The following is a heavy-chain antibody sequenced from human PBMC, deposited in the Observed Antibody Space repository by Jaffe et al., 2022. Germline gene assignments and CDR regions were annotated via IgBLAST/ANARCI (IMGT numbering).Heavy chain of an antibody. CDR3: AKDEGHYDLLFDP. CDR2: IWGVGTNK. Sequence: QVQLVESGGGVVQPGGSLRLSCAASGFTFSDYGIHWVRQAPGKGLEWVAFIWGVGTNKYYADSVRGRFTISRDNLKNTVYLQMNGLRSEDTAVYYCAKDEGHYDLLFDPWGQGTLVTVSS. V-gene: IGHV3-30*02. CDR1: GFTFSDYG. D-gene: IGHD3-3*01. J-gene: IGHJ5*02.